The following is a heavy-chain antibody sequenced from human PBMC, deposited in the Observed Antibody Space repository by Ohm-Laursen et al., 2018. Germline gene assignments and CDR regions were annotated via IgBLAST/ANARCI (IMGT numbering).Heavy chain of an antibody. CDR1: GGSISSYY. D-gene: IGHD3-22*01. V-gene: IGHV4-59*01. Sequence: GTLSLTCFVSGGSISSYYWSWIRQPPGKGLEWIGYIYYSGSTNYNPSLKSRVTISVDTSKNQFSLKLSSVTAADTAVYYCARASYDTSDYYYRPIQFDFWGQGTLVTVSS. CDR2: IYYSGST. CDR3: ARASYDTSDYYYRPIQFDF. J-gene: IGHJ4*02.